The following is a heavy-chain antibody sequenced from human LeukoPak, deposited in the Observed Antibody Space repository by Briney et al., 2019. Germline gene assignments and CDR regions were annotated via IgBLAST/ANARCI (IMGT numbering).Heavy chain of an antibody. CDR1: GFTFSSYA. Sequence: GRSLRLSCAASGFTFSSYAMHWVRQAPGKGLEWVAVISYDGSNKYYADSVKGRFTISRDNSKNTLYLQMNSLRAEDTAVYYCASLGYYDILTGYLLDIWGQGTMVTVSS. J-gene: IGHJ3*02. CDR2: ISYDGSNK. V-gene: IGHV3-30-3*01. D-gene: IGHD3-9*01. CDR3: ASLGYYDILTGYLLDI.